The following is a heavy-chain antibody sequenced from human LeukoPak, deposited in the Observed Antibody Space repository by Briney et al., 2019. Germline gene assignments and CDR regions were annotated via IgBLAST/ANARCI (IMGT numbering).Heavy chain of an antibody. J-gene: IGHJ5*02. CDR3: ARATVTRWFDP. D-gene: IGHD4-17*01. CDR1: GFAFSSFG. V-gene: IGHV3-33*01. CDR2: IWYDGTNK. Sequence: GGSLRLSCAASGFAFSSFGMHWVRQAPGKGLEWVAVIWYDGTNKYYADSVKGRFTISRDNSKNTLYLQMNSLRAEDTAVYYCARATVTRWFDPWGQGTLVTVSS.